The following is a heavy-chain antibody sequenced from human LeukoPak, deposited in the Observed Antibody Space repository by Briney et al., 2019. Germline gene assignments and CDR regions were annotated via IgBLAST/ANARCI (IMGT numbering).Heavy chain of an antibody. Sequence: SETLSLTCDVSGGSISSGLYSWSWIRQPLGKGLEWIGYIYHTGSTYYNPSLKCRVTISVDTSKNQFSLRLSSVTAADTAVYYCARLQYCSGTSCYWFDPWGQGTLVTVSS. D-gene: IGHD2-2*01. V-gene: IGHV4-30-2*01. J-gene: IGHJ5*02. CDR1: GGSISSGLYS. CDR3: ARLQYCSGTSCYWFDP. CDR2: IYHTGST.